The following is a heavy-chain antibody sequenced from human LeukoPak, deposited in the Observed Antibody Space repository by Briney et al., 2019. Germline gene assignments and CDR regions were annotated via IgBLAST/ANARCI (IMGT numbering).Heavy chain of an antibody. Sequence: PGGSLRLSCVASGYVVASNYVFWVRQVPGKGLEWVAIIYNGGRTHYTDSVKGRFTVSGDNSGDTLYLQMNSLRAEDTAVYYCARDTPDNTYEYWGQGTLVTVSS. D-gene: IGHD2-15*01. J-gene: IGHJ4*02. CDR2: IYNGGRT. CDR3: ARDTPDNTYEY. V-gene: IGHV3-53*01. CDR1: GYVVASNY.